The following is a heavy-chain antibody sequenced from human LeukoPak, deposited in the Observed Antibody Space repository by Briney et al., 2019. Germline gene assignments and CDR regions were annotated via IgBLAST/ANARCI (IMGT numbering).Heavy chain of an antibody. V-gene: IGHV3-21*01. D-gene: IGHD3-9*01. J-gene: IGHJ6*03. CDR1: GFTFSSYS. CDR2: ISSSSSYI. Sequence: GGSLRLSCAASGFTFSSYSMNWVRQAPGKGLEWVSSISSSSSYIYYADSVKGRFTISRDNAKNSLYLQMNSLRAEDTAVYYCARGGGRALPYDILTGYYGRSVGYYMDVWGKGTTVTISS. CDR3: ARGGGRALPYDILTGYYGRSVGYYMDV.